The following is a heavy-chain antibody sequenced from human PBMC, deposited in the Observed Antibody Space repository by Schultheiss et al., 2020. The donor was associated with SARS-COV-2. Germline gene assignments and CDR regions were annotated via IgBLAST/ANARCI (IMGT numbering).Heavy chain of an antibody. CDR2: INHSGST. Sequence: SETLSLTCAVYGGSFSGYYWSWIRQAPGEGLEWIGEINHSGSTNYNPSLKSRVTISVDTSKNQFSLKLSSVTAADTAVYYCARWADYYDSSAPMDVWGQGTTVTVSS. CDR3: ARWADYYDSSAPMDV. D-gene: IGHD3-22*01. CDR1: GGSFSGYY. J-gene: IGHJ6*02. V-gene: IGHV4-34*01.